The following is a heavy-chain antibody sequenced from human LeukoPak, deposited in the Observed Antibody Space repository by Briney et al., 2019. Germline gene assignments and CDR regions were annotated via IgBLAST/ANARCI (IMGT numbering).Heavy chain of an antibody. J-gene: IGHJ4*02. D-gene: IGHD6-19*01. CDR2: ITAYNGNT. Sequence: ASVKVSCKASGYTFTSYGISWVRQAPGQGLEWMGWITAYNGNTNYAQKLQGRVTMTTDTSTSSAYMELRSLRSNDTAVYYCARDRDSSGWYIGAFDYWGQGTLVTVSS. V-gene: IGHV1-18*01. CDR1: GYTFTSYG. CDR3: ARDRDSSGWYIGAFDY.